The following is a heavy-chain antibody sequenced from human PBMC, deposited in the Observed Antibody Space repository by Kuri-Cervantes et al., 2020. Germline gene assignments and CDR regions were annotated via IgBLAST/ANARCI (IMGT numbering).Heavy chain of an antibody. D-gene: IGHD6-25*01. Sequence: ASVKVSCKASGYTFTPYDINWVRQATGQGLEWMGYMNPNTGNTGYAQKFQGRVTMTRDTSISTAYMELSSLRSEDTAVYYCARVPRESAARWGQGTLVTVSS. J-gene: IGHJ4*02. CDR1: GYTFTPYD. CDR3: ARVPRESAAR. V-gene: IGHV1-8*01. CDR2: MNPNTGNT.